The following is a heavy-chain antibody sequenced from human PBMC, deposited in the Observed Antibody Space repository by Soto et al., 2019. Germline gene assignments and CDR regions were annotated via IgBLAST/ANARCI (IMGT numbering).Heavy chain of an antibody. Sequence: WGSLRLSCSASGFTFSSYAMTWFRQAPGKGLEWVSAISGSGGSTYYADSVKGRFTISRDNSKNTLYLQMNSLRAEDTAVYYCAKDPRRDSSSWYEVYWGQGTLVTVSS. CDR3: AKDPRRDSSSWYEVY. V-gene: IGHV3-23*01. D-gene: IGHD6-13*01. CDR1: GFTFSSYA. J-gene: IGHJ4*02. CDR2: ISGSGGST.